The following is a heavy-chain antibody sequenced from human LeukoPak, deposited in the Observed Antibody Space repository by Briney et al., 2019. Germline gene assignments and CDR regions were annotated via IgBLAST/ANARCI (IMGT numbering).Heavy chain of an antibody. CDR3: ARVFPKPDVLRYFDWLLPIDY. J-gene: IGHJ4*02. D-gene: IGHD3-9*01. Sequence: VASVKVSCKASGCTFTSYGISWVRQAPGQGLEWMGWINPNSGVTNYAQKFQGRVTMTRDTSISTAYMELSRLRSDDTAVYYCARVFPKPDVLRYFDWLLPIDYWGQGTLVTVSS. V-gene: IGHV1-2*02. CDR1: GCTFTSYG. CDR2: INPNSGVT.